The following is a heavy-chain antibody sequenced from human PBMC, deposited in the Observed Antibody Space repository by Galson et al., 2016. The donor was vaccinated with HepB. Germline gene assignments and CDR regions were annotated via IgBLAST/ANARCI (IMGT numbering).Heavy chain of an antibody. CDR3: ARKLYYYDSSDFGWFAP. CDR1: GDSISTSAYY. V-gene: IGHV4-31*03. J-gene: IGHJ5*02. CDR2: IYCSGTT. D-gene: IGHD3-22*01. Sequence: TLSLTCTVSGDSISTSAYYWSWIRQHPGKGLEWIGYIYCSGTTYYNPSLKSRLIISVDTSKNQFSLELSSVTAEDTAVYYCARKLYYYDSSDFGWFAPWGQGTLVAVSS.